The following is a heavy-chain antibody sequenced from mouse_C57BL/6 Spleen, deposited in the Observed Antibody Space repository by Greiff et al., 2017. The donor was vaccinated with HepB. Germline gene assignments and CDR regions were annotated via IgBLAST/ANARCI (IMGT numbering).Heavy chain of an antibody. D-gene: IGHD1-1*01. Sequence: QVQLKQSGPGLVQPSQSLSITCTVSGFSLTSYGVHWVRQSPGKGLEWLGVIWRGGSTDYNAAFMSRLSITKDNSMSQVFFKMNSLQADDTAIYYCAKEGTTVVAEGAYCDYWGRGNTLIVSS. CDR2: IWRGGST. V-gene: IGHV2-5*01. J-gene: IGHJ2*01. CDR1: GFSLTSYG. CDR3: AKEGTTVVAEGAYCDY.